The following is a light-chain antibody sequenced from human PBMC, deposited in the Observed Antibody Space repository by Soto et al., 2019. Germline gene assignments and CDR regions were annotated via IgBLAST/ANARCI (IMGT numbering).Light chain of an antibody. J-gene: IGKJ1*01. CDR1: QSVSSN. V-gene: IGKV3D-15*01. CDR3: QQYGSLSWT. CDR2: GAS. Sequence: DIVMTQSPATLSVSPGERATLYCRASQSVSSNLAWYQQKPGQAPRLLIHGASTRATGVPDRFSGSGSGTDFTLTISRLEPEDFAVYHCQQYGSLSWTFGQGTKVDIK.